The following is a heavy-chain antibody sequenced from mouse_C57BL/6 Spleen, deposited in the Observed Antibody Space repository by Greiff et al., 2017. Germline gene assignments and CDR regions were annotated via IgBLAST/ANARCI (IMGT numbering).Heavy chain of an antibody. D-gene: IGHD1-1*01. CDR1: GYTFTDYY. Sequence: QVQLQQSGAELVRPGASVKLSCKASGYTFTDYYINWVKQRPGQGLEWIARIYPGSGNTSYNEKFKGKATLTAEKSSSTAYMQLSSLTSEDSAVYFCARDYGSPYWYFDVWGTGTTVTVSS. CDR2: IYPGSGNT. CDR3: ARDYGSPYWYFDV. V-gene: IGHV1-76*01. J-gene: IGHJ1*03.